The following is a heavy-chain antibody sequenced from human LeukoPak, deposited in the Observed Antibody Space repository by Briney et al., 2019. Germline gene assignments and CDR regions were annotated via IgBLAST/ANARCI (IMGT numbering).Heavy chain of an antibody. V-gene: IGHV4-34*01. D-gene: IGHD3-22*01. CDR1: GGSFSGYY. CDR3: ARGPTETYYYDSSGHP. Sequence: SETLSLTCAVYGGSFSGYYWSWIRQPPGKGLEWIGEINHSGSTNYNPSLKSRVTISVDTSKNQFSLKLSSATAADTAVYYCARGPTETYYYDSSGHPWGQGTMVTVSS. J-gene: IGHJ3*01. CDR2: INHSGST.